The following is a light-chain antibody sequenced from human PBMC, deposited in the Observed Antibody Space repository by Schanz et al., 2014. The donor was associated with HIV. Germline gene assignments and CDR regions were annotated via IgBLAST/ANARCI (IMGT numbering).Light chain of an antibody. J-gene: IGLJ2*01. CDR1: SSNLGATYD. CDR2: GDN. Sequence: QSVLTQPPSVSGAPGQRVTISCTGSSSNLGATYDVHWYQQFPGTAPKLLIFGDNNRPSGVPDRFSGSKSGTSASLAISGLQSDDEADYYCATWDVSLNGPVFGGGTKLTVL. V-gene: IGLV1-40*01. CDR3: ATWDVSLNGPV.